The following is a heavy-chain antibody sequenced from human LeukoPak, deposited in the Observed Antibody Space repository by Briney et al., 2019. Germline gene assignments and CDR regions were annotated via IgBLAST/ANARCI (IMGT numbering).Heavy chain of an antibody. CDR2: IYYSGST. J-gene: IGHJ4*02. Sequence: KASETLSLTCTVSGGSISSSSYYWGWIRQPPGKGPEWIGSIYYSGSTYYNPSLKSRVTISVDTSKNQFSLKLSSVTAADTAVYYCARPRRYSYYFDYWGQGTLVTVSS. V-gene: IGHV4-39*01. CDR1: GGSISSSSYY. D-gene: IGHD5-18*01. CDR3: ARPRRYSYYFDY.